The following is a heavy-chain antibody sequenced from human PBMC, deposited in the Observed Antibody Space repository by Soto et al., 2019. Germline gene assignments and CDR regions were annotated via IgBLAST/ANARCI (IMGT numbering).Heavy chain of an antibody. J-gene: IGHJ4*02. V-gene: IGHV3-23*01. CDR1: GFSFDNYG. CDR2: IKSDGTST. Sequence: EVQLLESGGDLVQPGGSLRLSCVASGFSFDNYGMSGVRQAPGKGLEWVSAIKSDGTSTYYAASVKDRFTISRDNSKNTLYLQLNSLRAEDTAIYYCAQLGLMTFSHKHYFNHWGRGTLVTVSS. CDR3: AQLGLMTFSHKHYFNH. D-gene: IGHD3-16*01.